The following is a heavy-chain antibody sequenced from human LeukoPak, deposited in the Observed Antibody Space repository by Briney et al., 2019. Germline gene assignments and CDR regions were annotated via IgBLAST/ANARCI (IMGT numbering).Heavy chain of an antibody. Sequence: GGSLKISCKGSGYSFTGYWIGWVGQMPGKGLGWIGIIVPGDFGTSYRPSFQGEVTISADKSISTAYLQWSSLKASDTAMYYCARKGVRYSSGWYYNWFDPWGQGTLVSVPS. CDR3: ARKGVRYSSGWYYNWFDP. CDR2: IVPGDFGT. J-gene: IGHJ5*02. V-gene: IGHV5-51*01. D-gene: IGHD6-19*01. CDR1: GYSFTGYW.